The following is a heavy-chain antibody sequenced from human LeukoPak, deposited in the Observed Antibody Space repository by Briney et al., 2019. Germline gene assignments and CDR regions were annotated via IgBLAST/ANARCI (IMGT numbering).Heavy chain of an antibody. Sequence: GGSLRLSCAASGFTFSTYAMSWVRQSPGNALESVSTTGGSGANTYYAGSVRCRFTMSRDNSKNTLYRLMNSLRAEDTAVYYCAKERAGYTNPYYLDYWGQGTLVSVSS. D-gene: IGHD3-16*02. CDR1: GFTFSTYA. V-gene: IGHV3-23*01. CDR2: TGGSGANT. CDR3: AKERAGYTNPYYLDY. J-gene: IGHJ4*02.